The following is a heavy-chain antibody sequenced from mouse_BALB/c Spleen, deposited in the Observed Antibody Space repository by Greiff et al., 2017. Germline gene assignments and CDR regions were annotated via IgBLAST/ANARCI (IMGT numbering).Heavy chain of an antibody. D-gene: IGHD3-2*02. CDR3: AREAYAMDY. Sequence: VQLVESGAELARPGASVKLSCKASGYTFTSYWMQWVKQRPGQGLEWIGAIYPGDGDTRYTQKFKGKATLTADKSSSTAYMQLSSLASEDSAVYYCAREAYAMDYWGQGTSVTVSS. CDR2: IYPGDGDT. J-gene: IGHJ4*01. CDR1: GYTFTSYW. V-gene: IGHV1-87*01.